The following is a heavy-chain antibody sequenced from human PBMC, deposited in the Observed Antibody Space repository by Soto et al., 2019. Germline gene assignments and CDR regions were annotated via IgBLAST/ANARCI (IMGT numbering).Heavy chain of an antibody. CDR2: VRSVTNSYAT. V-gene: IGHV3-73*01. CDR1: GSILGVSA. Sequence: GGSMRLSRAVSGSILGVSAMHWLRQASGKGLEWVGRVRSVTNSYATAHAASLKGRFTISRDDSTNTAYLQINSLKTEYTAVYYCTDFGYRGQGTLVTVPS. J-gene: IGHJ4*02. CDR3: TDFGY.